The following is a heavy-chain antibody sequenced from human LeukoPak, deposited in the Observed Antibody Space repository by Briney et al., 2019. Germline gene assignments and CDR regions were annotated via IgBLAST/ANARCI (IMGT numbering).Heavy chain of an antibody. CDR3: ARGYSSGDAFDI. Sequence: PSETLSLTCTVSGGPISSGDYYWSWIRQPPGKGLEWIGYIYYSGSTYYNPSLKSRVTISVDTSKNQFSLKLSSVTAADTAVYYCARGYSSGDAFDIWGQGTMVTVSS. CDR2: IYYSGST. V-gene: IGHV4-30-4*01. CDR1: GGPISSGDYY. J-gene: IGHJ3*02. D-gene: IGHD6-19*01.